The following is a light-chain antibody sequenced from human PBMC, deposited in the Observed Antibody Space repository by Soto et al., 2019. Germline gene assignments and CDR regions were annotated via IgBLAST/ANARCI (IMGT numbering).Light chain of an antibody. V-gene: IGLV2-14*01. J-gene: IGLJ2*01. Sequence: QSVLTQPASVSGSPGRSITISCTGTSSDVGGYNYASWYQQHPGKAPKLMIYEVSNRPSGVSNRFSGSKSGNTASLTISGLQAEDEADYYCSSYTSSSTVVFGGGTKLTVL. CDR2: EVS. CDR1: SSDVGGYNY. CDR3: SSYTSSSTVV.